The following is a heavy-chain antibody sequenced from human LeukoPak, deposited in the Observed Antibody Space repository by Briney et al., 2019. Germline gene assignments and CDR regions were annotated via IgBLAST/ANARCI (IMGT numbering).Heavy chain of an antibody. J-gene: IGHJ4*02. D-gene: IGHD5-18*01. CDR1: GYSISSGYY. V-gene: IGHV4-38-2*01. CDR3: ARAGGYSYGTLFDY. CDR2: IYHSGST. Sequence: PSETLSLTCAVSGYSISSGYYWGWIRQPPGKGLEWIGSIYHSGSTYYNPSLKSRVTISVDTSKNQFSLKLSSVTAADTAVYYCARAGGYSYGTLFDYWGQGTLVTVSS.